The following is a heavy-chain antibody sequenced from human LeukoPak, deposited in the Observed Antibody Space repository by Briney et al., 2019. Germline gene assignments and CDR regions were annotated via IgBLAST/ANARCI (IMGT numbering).Heavy chain of an antibody. J-gene: IGHJ4*02. V-gene: IGHV3-30*03. CDR3: ARGLGSSGYYDY. D-gene: IGHD3-22*01. CDR2: ISYDGSNK. Sequence: GGSLRLSCAASGFTFSSYGLHWVRQAPGKGLEWVAVISYDGSNKFYADSVKGRFTISRDNSKNTLYLQMNSLRAEDTAVYYCARGLGSSGYYDYWGQGTLVTVSS. CDR1: GFTFSSYG.